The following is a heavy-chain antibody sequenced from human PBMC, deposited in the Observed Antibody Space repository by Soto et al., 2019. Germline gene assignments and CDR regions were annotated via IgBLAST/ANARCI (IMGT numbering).Heavy chain of an antibody. D-gene: IGHD2-15*01. J-gene: IGHJ6*03. CDR2: ISSSGSTI. V-gene: IGHV3-11*01. CDR3: ARRGDCSGGSCYSYYYYYMDV. Sequence: GGSLRLSCAASGFTFSDYYMSWIRQAPGKGLEWVSYISSSGSTIYYADSVKGRFTISRDNAKNSLYLQMNSLRAEDTAVYYCARRGDCSGGSCYSYYYYYMDVWGKGTTVTVSS. CDR1: GFTFSDYY.